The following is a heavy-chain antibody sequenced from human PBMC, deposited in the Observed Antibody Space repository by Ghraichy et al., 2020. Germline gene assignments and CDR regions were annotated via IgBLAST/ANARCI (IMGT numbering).Heavy chain of an antibody. CDR1: GYTFTSYA. J-gene: IGHJ3*02. CDR3: ARVYYDFWSGYNDAFDI. CDR2: INAGNGNT. Sequence: ASVKVSCKASGYTFTSYAMHWVRQAPGQRLEWMGWINAGNGNTKYSQKFQGRVTITRDTSASTAYMELSSLRSEDTAVYYCARVYYDFWSGYNDAFDIWGQGTMVTVSS. D-gene: IGHD3-3*01. V-gene: IGHV1-3*01.